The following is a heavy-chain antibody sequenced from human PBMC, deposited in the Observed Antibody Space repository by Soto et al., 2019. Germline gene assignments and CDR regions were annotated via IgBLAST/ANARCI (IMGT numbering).Heavy chain of an antibody. V-gene: IGHV4-39*01. Sequence: SETLSLTCTVSGGSIRSSSYYWGWIRQPPEKGLERIGNVYYSGNTYYHPSLKSRVTISVDTSKNEFSLKLDSVTAADTAVYYCARLSTWSGYYVSHPFYFDLWGQGTPVTVSS. J-gene: IGHJ4*03. CDR1: GGSIRSSSYY. D-gene: IGHD3-3*01. CDR2: VYYSGNT. CDR3: ARLSTWSGYYVSHPFYFDL.